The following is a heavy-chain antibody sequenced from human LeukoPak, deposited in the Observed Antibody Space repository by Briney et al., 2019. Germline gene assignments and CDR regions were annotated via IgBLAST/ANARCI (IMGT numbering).Heavy chain of an antibody. Sequence: SVKVSCKXSGGTFSSYAISWVRQAPGQGLEWMGRIIPIFGTTNYAQKFQGRVTITTDESTSTAYMELSSLRSEDTAVYYCARAPDTSGYYWNDAFDIRGQGTMVTVSS. V-gene: IGHV1-69*05. CDR3: ARAPDTSGYYWNDAFDI. J-gene: IGHJ3*02. CDR2: IIPIFGTT. D-gene: IGHD3-22*01. CDR1: GGTFSSYA.